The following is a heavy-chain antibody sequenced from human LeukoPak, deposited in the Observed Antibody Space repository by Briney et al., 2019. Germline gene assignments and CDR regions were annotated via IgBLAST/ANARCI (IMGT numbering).Heavy chain of an antibody. J-gene: IGHJ5*02. V-gene: IGHV3-33*06. CDR3: AKALLAYCGGDCYFEP. D-gene: IGHD2-21*02. CDR2: IWYDGSNK. CDR1: GFTFSSYG. Sequence: GGSLRLSCAASGFTFSSYGMHWVRQAPGKGLEWVAVIWYDGSNKYYADSVKGRFTISRDNSKNTLYLQMNSLRAEDTAVYYCAKALLAYCGGDCYFEPWGQGTLVTVSS.